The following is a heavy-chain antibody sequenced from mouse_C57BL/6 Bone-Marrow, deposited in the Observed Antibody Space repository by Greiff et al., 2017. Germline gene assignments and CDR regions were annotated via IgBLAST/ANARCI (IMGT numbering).Heavy chain of an antibody. CDR2: IRNKANGYTT. J-gene: IGHJ4*01. CDR3: ASSYFAMDY. Sequence: VQLKESGGGLVQPGGSLSLSCAASGFTFTDYYMSWVRQPPGKALEWLGFIRNKANGYTTEYSASVKGRFTISRDNSQSILYLQMNALRAEDSATYYCASSYFAMDYWGQGTSVTVSS. V-gene: IGHV7-3*01. CDR1: GFTFTDYY.